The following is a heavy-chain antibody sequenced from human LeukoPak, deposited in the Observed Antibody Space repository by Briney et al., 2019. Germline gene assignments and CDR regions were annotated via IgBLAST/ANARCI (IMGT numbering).Heavy chain of an antibody. CDR1: GGSISSGGYY. CDR2: IYYSGST. J-gene: IGHJ4*02. V-gene: IGHV4-31*03. Sequence: PSETLSLTCTVSGGSISSGGYYWSWIRQHPGKGLEWIGYIYYSGSTYYNPSLKSRVTISVDTSKNQFSLKLSSVTAADTAVYYCARVNRRRYYDSSGYSDFDYWGQGTLVTVSS. CDR3: ARVNRRRYYDSSGYSDFDY. D-gene: IGHD3-22*01.